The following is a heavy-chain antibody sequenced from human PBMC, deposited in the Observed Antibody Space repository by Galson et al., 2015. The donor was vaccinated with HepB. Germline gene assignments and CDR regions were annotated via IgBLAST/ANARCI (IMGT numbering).Heavy chain of an antibody. CDR2: VSYSGST. CDR3: ARARYSNFEKYYYMDV. CDR1: GGSINSFY. Sequence: TLSLTCTVSGGSINSFYWEWIRQPPGKGLEWIGYVSYSGSTSYNGSLKSRVTISIDTSKNQFSLRLSAVTAADTAVYYCARARYSNFEKYYYMDVWGEGTTVTVSS. D-gene: IGHD4-11*01. J-gene: IGHJ6*03. V-gene: IGHV4-59*01.